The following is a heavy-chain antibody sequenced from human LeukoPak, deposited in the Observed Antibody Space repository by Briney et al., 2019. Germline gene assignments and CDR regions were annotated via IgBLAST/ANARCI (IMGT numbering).Heavy chain of an antibody. CDR2: FDPEDGET. D-gene: IGHD1-26*01. Sequence: ASVKVFCKVSGYTLTELSMHWVRQAPGKGLEWMGGFDPEDGETIYAQKFQGRVTMTEDTSTDTAYMELSSLRSEDTAVYYCATDSVVGPSLAFDIWGQGTMVTVSS. J-gene: IGHJ3*02. CDR3: ATDSVVGPSLAFDI. CDR1: GYTLTELS. V-gene: IGHV1-24*01.